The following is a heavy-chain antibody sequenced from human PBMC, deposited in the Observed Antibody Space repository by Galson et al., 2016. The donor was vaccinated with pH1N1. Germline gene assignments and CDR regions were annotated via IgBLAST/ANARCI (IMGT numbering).Heavy chain of an antibody. D-gene: IGHD5/OR15-5a*01. CDR2: IYPGDSDT. V-gene: IGHV5-51*01. CDR3: ASRLGSSWSFDM. CDR1: GYTYW. J-gene: IGHJ3*02. Sequence: QSGAEVTKPGKSLKISCKGPGYTYWIAWVRQMPGKGLELMGIIYPGDSDTTYSPSFQGQVHISADKSISTAYLQWSSLKASDTAMYYCASRLGSSWSFDMWGQGTMVTVSS.